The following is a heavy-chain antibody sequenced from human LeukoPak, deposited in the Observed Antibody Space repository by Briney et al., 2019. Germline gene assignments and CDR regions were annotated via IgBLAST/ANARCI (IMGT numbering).Heavy chain of an antibody. CDR2: IYSGGST. V-gene: IGHV3-66*02. CDR1: GFTVSSNY. D-gene: IGHD6-6*01. CDR3: ASIAARTNDYYYYMDV. Sequence: PGGPLRLSCAASGFTVSSNYMSWVRQAPGKGLEWVSVIYSGGSTYYADSVKGRFTISRDNSKNTLYLQMNSLRAEDTAVYYCASIAARTNDYYYYMDVWGKGTTVTVSS. J-gene: IGHJ6*03.